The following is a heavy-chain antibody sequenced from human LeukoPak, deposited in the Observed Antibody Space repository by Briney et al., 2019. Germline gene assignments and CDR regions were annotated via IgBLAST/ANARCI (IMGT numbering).Heavy chain of an antibody. D-gene: IGHD2-2*01. CDR2: IKPSNGDT. V-gene: IGHV1-2*02. CDR1: GYTFNDYH. J-gene: IGHJ4*02. CDR3: ARDLTGSTASRGVY. Sequence: ASVKVSCKASGYTFNDYHMHWVRQAPGQGLEWMGWIKPSNGDTNYAQEFQGRVTMTRDTSINTAYMELSGLRSADTAVYYCARDLTGSTASRGVYWGQGTLVTVSS.